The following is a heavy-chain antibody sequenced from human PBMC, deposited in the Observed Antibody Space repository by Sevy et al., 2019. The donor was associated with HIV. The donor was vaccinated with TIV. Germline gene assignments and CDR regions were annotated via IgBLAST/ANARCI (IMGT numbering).Heavy chain of an antibody. J-gene: IGHJ6*02. Sequence: GGSLRLSCAASGFTFSSYAMSWVRQAPGKGLEWVSAIGGSGGSTYYAGSVKGRFTISRDNSKNTRYPKMISLKTGDTAVYDRAKDHEGATAYSYYGMDVWGQGTTVTVSS. V-gene: IGHV3-23*01. D-gene: IGHD1-26*01. CDR3: AKDHEGATAYSYYGMDV. CDR1: GFTFSSYA. CDR2: IGGSGGST.